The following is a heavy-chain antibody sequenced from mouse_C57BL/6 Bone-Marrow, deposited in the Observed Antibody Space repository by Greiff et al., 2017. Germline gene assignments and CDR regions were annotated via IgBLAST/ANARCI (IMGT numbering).Heavy chain of an antibody. D-gene: IGHD2-2*01. Sequence: EVKLVESGGGLVQPGGSLKLSCAASGFTFSDYYMYWVRQTPEKRLEWVAYISNGGGSTYYPDTVKGRFTISRDNAKNTLYLQMSRLKSEDTAMYYCASGLRRPFAYWGQGTLVTVSA. CDR2: ISNGGGST. J-gene: IGHJ3*01. V-gene: IGHV5-12*01. CDR3: ASGLRRPFAY. CDR1: GFTFSDYY.